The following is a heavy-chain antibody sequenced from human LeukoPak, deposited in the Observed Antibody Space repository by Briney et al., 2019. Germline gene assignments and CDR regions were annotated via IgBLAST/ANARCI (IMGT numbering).Heavy chain of an antibody. V-gene: IGHV3-23*01. CDR3: AKDGGLWVSAHWGDS. D-gene: IGHD7-27*01. CDR1: GFTFSSYT. J-gene: IGHJ4*02. CDR2: ITTSDGNT. Sequence: PGGSLRLSCAASGFTFSSYTMSWVRQAPGKRLEWVSTITTSDGNTYYADSVKGRFTVSRDNSKNTLFLQMNSLRAEDMAVYYCAKDGGLWVSAHWGDSWGRGTLVTVSS.